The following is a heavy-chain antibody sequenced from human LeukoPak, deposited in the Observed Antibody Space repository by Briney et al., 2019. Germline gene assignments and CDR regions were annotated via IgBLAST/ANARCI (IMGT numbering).Heavy chain of an antibody. CDR3: ARGSNSGLIFFDY. J-gene: IGHJ4*02. D-gene: IGHD3-3*02. CDR1: GFTFSSYD. Sequence: PGGSLRLSCAASGFTFSSYDMHWVRQATGKGLEWVSAIGTAGDTYYPGSVKGRFTISRENAKNSLYLQMNSLRAGDTAVYYCARGSNSGLIFFDYWGQGTLVTVSS. CDR2: IGTAGDT. V-gene: IGHV3-13*01.